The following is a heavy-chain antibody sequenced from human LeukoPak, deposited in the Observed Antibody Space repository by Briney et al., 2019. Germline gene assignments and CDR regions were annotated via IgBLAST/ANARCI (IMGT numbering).Heavy chain of an antibody. CDR2: INHSGST. J-gene: IGHJ5*02. V-gene: IGHV4-34*01. CDR1: GGSFSGYY. CDR3: ARVSGAGDGWFDP. D-gene: IGHD1-26*01. Sequence: SATLSLTCAVYGGSFSGYYWSWIRQPPGKGLEWIGEINHSGSTNYNPSLKSRVTISVDTSKNQFSLKLSSVTAADTAVYYCARVSGAGDGWFDPWGQGTLVTVSS.